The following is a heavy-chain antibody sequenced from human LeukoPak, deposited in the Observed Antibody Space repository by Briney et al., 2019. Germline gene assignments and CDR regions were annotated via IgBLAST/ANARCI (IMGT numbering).Heavy chain of an antibody. J-gene: IGHJ4*02. V-gene: IGHV3-23*01. CDR3: AKGRVYDSSGYHT. Sequence: GGSLRLSCAASGFTFSSYAMSWVRQAPGKGLEWVSAISGSGGSTYYADSVKGRFTISRDNSKNTLYLQMYSLRAEDTAVYYCAKGRVYDSSGYHTWGQGTLVTVSS. CDR2: ISGSGGST. D-gene: IGHD3-22*01. CDR1: GFTFSSYA.